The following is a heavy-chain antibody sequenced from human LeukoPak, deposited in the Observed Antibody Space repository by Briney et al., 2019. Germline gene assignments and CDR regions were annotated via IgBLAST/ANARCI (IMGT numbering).Heavy chain of an antibody. CDR2: ISSSSSII. Sequence: SGGSLRLSCAASGFTFSNYNTNWVRQAPGKGLEWVSYISSSSSIIYYADSVKGRFSVSRDNARNSLYLQMNSLRAEDTAVYYCVRTAGREGGDWGQGTLVTVSS. D-gene: IGHD3-16*01. V-gene: IGHV3-48*04. CDR1: GFTFSNYN. J-gene: IGHJ4*02. CDR3: VRTAGREGGD.